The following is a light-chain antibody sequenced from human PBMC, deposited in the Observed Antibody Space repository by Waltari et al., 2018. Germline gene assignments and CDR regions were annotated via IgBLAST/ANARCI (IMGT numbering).Light chain of an antibody. CDR2: RND. J-gene: IGLJ3*02. Sequence: QSVLTHPPSASGTPGQRVTISCSGITYNIRSHSLYWYQQIPGTAPKLLIYRNDQRPSGVPDRFSGSKSGTSASLAISGLRSEDEANYYCAAWDDSLREVFGGGTRLTVL. CDR1: TYNIRSHS. CDR3: AAWDDSLREV. V-gene: IGLV1-47*01.